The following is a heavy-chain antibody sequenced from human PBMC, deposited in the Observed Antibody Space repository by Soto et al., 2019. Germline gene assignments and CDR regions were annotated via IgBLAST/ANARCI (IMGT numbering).Heavy chain of an antibody. Sequence: SETLSLTCTVSGGSISSYYWSWIRQPPGKGLEWIGYIYYSGSTNYNPSLKSRVTISVDTSKNQFSLKLSSVTAADTAVYYCARDGVIAARYYGMDVWAQGTTVTVSS. CDR1: GGSISSYY. CDR3: ARDGVIAARYYGMDV. D-gene: IGHD6-6*01. V-gene: IGHV4-59*01. J-gene: IGHJ6*02. CDR2: IYYSGST.